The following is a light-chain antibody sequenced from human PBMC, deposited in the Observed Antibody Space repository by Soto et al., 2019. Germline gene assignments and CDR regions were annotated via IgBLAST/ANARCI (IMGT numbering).Light chain of an antibody. V-gene: IGKV3-20*01. Sequence: EIVRTQSPATLCVSAGERCTRSCLASQSVSSNLAWYQQKPGQAHRLLIYGASSRATGIPDRFSGSGSGTDFTITISRLQPEDFAVYYCQQYGSSPWTFGQGTQVDIK. CDR2: GAS. CDR1: QSVSSN. J-gene: IGKJ1*01. CDR3: QQYGSSPWT.